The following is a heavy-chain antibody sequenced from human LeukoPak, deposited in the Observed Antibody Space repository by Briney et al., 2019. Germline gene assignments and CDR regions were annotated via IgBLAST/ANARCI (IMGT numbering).Heavy chain of an antibody. V-gene: IGHV1-69*05. CDR3: ARAPYSSSPGGDY. CDR1: GGTFSSYA. Sequence: SVKVSCKASGGTFSSYAISWVRQAPGQGLEWMGGIIPIFGTANYAQKFQGRVTMTRDMSTSTVYMELSSLRSEDTAVYYCARAPYSSSPGGDYWGQGTLVTVSS. CDR2: IIPIFGTA. D-gene: IGHD6-6*01. J-gene: IGHJ4*02.